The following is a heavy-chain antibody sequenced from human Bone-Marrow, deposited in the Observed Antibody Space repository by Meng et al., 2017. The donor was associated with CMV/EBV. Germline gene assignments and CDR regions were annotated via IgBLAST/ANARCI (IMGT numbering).Heavy chain of an antibody. V-gene: IGHV1-69*10. Sequence: SVKVSCKASGGTFSSYAISWVRQAPGQGLEWMGGIIPILGIANYAQKFQGRVTITADKSTSTAYMELSSLRSEDTAVYYCARDQELQYQLLYFYYGMDVWGQGTTVTVSS. CDR3: ARDQELQYQLLYFYYGMDV. D-gene: IGHD2-2*02. CDR1: GGTFSSYA. J-gene: IGHJ6*02. CDR2: IIPILGIA.